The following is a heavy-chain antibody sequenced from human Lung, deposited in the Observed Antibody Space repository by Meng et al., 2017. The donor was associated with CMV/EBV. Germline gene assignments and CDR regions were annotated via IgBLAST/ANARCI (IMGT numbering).Heavy chain of an antibody. V-gene: IGHV1-18*01. D-gene: IGHD1-26*01. CDR1: GYTFTNYG. CDR2: ISAYNGNT. J-gene: IGHJ4*02. Sequence: QDQLVQVGGEGKKPGASVKVSCKASGYTFTNYGITWVRQAPGQGLEWMGWISAYNGNTNYAQTLQGRVTMTTDTSTSTAYMELGSLRSDDTAVYYCARVEVGITSGDYWGQGTLVTVSS. CDR3: ARVEVGITSGDY.